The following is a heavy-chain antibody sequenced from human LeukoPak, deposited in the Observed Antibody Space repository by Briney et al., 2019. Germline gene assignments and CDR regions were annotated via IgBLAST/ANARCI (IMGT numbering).Heavy chain of an antibody. CDR2: INEDGSTT. CDR1: GFTFSSNW. Sequence: GGSLRLSCAASGFTFSSNWMHWVHQAPGKGLVWVSRINEDGSTTNYADSVKGRSTIFRDNAKNTLYLQMNSPRAEDTAVYYCAREEEYCSSTSCTNWFDPWGQGTLVTVSS. J-gene: IGHJ5*02. D-gene: IGHD2-2*01. CDR3: AREEEYCSSTSCTNWFDP. V-gene: IGHV3-74*01.